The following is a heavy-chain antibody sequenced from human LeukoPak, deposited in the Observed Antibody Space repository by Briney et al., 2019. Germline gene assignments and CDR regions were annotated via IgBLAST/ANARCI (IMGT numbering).Heavy chain of an antibody. CDR1: GGSISSSSYY. CDR3: ARNTVYCMDV. CDR2: IYYSGST. V-gene: IGHV4-39*01. J-gene: IGHJ6*02. Sequence: PSETLSLTCTVSGGSISSSSYYWGWIRQPPGKGLEWIGSIYYSGSTYYNPSLKSRVTISVDTSKNQFSLKLSSVTAADTAVYYCARNTVYCMDVWGQGTTVTVS.